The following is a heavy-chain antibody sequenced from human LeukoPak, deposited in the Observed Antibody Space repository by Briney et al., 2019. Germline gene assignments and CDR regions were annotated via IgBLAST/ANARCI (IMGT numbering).Heavy chain of an antibody. CDR2: FSRSGPDT. V-gene: IGHV3-23*01. CDR3: AKGSLGSWYYFDY. Sequence: GGSLRLTCTASGFTIGSSAMSWVRQAPGKGPEWVSTFSRSGPDTYYADSVKGRFTIFRDNSKNTLYLQMNSLRAEDTAVYYCAKGSLGSWYYFDYWGQGTLVTVSS. J-gene: IGHJ4*02. CDR1: GFTIGSSA. D-gene: IGHD6-13*01.